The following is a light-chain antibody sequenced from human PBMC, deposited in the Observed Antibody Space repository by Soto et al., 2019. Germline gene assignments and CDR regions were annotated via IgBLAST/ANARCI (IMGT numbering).Light chain of an antibody. CDR3: QQYGSSPEIS. CDR1: QTISDNH. V-gene: IGKV3-20*01. J-gene: IGKJ3*01. CDR2: GAS. Sequence: DIVLTQSPGTLSLSPGERATLSCRASQTISDNHLAWYQQKPGQSPRLLISGASFRAPGVPDRFSGSGSETDFTLTISRLEPEDFGFYYCQQYGSSPEISFGPGTKVDIK.